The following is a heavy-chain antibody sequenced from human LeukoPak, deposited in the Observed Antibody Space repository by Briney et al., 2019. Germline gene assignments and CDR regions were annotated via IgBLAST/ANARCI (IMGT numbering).Heavy chain of an antibody. V-gene: IGHV3-66*01. CDR3: ARASRGDSTYYGMDV. CDR2: IYSGGST. CDR1: GFTASSNY. Sequence: GGSLRSSCAAPGFTASSNYMSGVGQPPGKGLKGAPVIYSGGSTYYADSVKGRFTISRDNSKNTLYIQMNSLRAEDTAVYYCARASRGDSTYYGMDVWGQGTTVTVSS. D-gene: IGHD4-17*01. J-gene: IGHJ6*02.